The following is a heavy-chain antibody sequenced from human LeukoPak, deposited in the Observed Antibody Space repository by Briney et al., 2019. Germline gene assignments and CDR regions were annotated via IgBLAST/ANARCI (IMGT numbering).Heavy chain of an antibody. CDR3: AINAAGYSYGNPRDFDY. J-gene: IGHJ4*02. Sequence: ASVKVSCKASGYTFTSYDINWVRQATGQGLEWMGWMNPNSGNTGYAQKFQGRVIMTRNTSISTAYMELSSLRAEDTAVYYCAINAAGYSYGNPRDFDYWGQGTLVTVSS. D-gene: IGHD5-18*01. CDR1: GYTFTSYD. V-gene: IGHV1-8*01. CDR2: MNPNSGNT.